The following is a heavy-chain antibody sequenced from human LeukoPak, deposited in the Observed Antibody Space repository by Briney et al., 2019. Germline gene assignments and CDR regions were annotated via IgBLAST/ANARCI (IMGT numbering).Heavy chain of an antibody. CDR3: RSSDGYNFDY. CDR1: GFTSSTFA. V-gene: IGHV3-30*04. D-gene: IGHD5-24*01. Sequence: GGSLRLSWAASGFTSSTFAMHWVRRAQDKGLEWVAVISYDGSNKYYADSVKGRFTISRDNSKNTLYLQMNSLRAEDTAVYYCRSSDGYNFDYWGQGTLVTVSS. CDR2: ISYDGSNK. J-gene: IGHJ4*02.